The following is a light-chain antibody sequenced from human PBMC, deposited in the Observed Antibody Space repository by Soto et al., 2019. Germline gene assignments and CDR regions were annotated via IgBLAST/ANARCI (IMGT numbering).Light chain of an antibody. CDR3: QKYKSAPFT. Sequence: DIQMTQSPSSLSASVGDRVTIACRASQGISNYLAWYQQKPGRAPDLLIYAASTLQSGVPSRFSGSGFGTNFTLTISSLQPEDVATYYCQKYKSAPFTFGPGTKVDVK. CDR2: AAS. J-gene: IGKJ3*01. V-gene: IGKV1-27*01. CDR1: QGISNY.